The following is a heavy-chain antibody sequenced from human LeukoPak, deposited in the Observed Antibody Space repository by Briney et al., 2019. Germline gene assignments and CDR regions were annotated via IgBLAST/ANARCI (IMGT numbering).Heavy chain of an antibody. V-gene: IGHV3-23*01. CDR1: GFTFSSYA. Sequence: GGSQRLSCAASGFTFSSYAMSWVRQAPGKGLEWVSAISGSGGSTYYADSVKGRFTISRDNSKNTLYLQMNSLRAEDTAVYYCAKHIHGSGSPFDYWGQGTLVTVSS. J-gene: IGHJ4*02. CDR3: AKHIHGSGSPFDY. D-gene: IGHD3-10*01. CDR2: ISGSGGST.